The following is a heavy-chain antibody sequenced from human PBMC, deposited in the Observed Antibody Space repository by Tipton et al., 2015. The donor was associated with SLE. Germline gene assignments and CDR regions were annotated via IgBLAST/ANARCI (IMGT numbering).Heavy chain of an antibody. CDR2: IYYSGST. J-gene: IGHJ5*02. Sequence: LRLSCTVSGGSISSYYWSWIRQPPGQGLEWIGYIYYSGSTNYNPSLKSRVTISVDTSKNQFSLKLSSVTAADTAVYYCARGAVLIQDNSWFDPWGQGTLVTVSS. V-gene: IGHV4-59*01. D-gene: IGHD2-21*01. CDR1: GGSISSYY. CDR3: ARGAVLIQDNSWFDP.